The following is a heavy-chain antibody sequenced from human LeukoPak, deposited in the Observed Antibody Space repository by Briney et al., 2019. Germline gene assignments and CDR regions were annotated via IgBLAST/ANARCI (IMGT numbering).Heavy chain of an antibody. Sequence: PSETLSLTCTVSGGSISIYYWSCIRPSPGKGLQCIADISASGGTNYNPSLESRVTVSIDSSKNQFSLKLSSVTAADTAVFYCARSPHNSAWYEKWFDPWGQGTLVTVSS. D-gene: IGHD6-19*01. CDR2: ISASGGT. J-gene: IGHJ5*02. CDR1: GGSISIYY. V-gene: IGHV4-4*08. CDR3: ARSPHNSAWYEKWFDP.